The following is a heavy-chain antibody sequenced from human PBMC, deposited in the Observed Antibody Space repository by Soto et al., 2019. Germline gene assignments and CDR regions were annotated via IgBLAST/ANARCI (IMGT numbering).Heavy chain of an antibody. J-gene: IGHJ5*02. CDR2: IIPILGIA. Sequence: GSSVKVSCKASGGTFSSYTISWVRQAPGQGLEWMGRIIPILGIANYAQKFQGRVTITADKSTSTAYMELSSLRSEDTAVYYCARETKGDIVVVPAAQNWFDPWGQGTLVTVSS. D-gene: IGHD2-2*01. V-gene: IGHV1-69*04. CDR1: GGTFSSYT. CDR3: ARETKGDIVVVPAAQNWFDP.